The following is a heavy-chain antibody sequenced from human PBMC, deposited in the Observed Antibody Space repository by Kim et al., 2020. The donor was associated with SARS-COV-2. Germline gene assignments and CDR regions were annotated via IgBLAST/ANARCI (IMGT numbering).Heavy chain of an antibody. CDR1: GYTLTELS. CDR2: FDPEDAET. CDR3: AIGVAVAGTPHNYSYYYGMDV. D-gene: IGHD6-19*01. V-gene: IGHV1-24*01. Sequence: ASVKVSCKVSGYTLTELSMHWVRQAPGKGLEWMGGFDPEDAETIYAQKFQGRVTMTEDTSTDTAYMVLSSLRSEDTAVYYCAIGVAVAGTPHNYSYYYGMDVWGQGTTVTVSS. J-gene: IGHJ6*02.